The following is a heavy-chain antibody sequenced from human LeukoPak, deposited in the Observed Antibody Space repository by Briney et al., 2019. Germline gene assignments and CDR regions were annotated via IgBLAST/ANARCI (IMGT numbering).Heavy chain of an antibody. J-gene: IGHJ4*02. CDR1: GFTFSSYS. Sequence: HSGGSLRLSCAASGFTFSSYSMNWVRQAPGKGLEWVSYISSSSTIYYADSVKGRFTISRDNAKNSLYLQMNSLRAEDTAVYYCARVKAAAVQVFDYWGQGTLVTVSS. D-gene: IGHD6-13*01. CDR3: ARVKAAAVQVFDY. V-gene: IGHV3-48*01. CDR2: ISSSSTI.